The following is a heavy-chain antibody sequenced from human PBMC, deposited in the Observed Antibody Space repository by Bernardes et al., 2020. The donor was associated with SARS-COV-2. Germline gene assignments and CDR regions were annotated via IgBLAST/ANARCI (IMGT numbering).Heavy chain of an antibody. Sequence: GGSLRLSCATSGFTFNRAWMSWVRQAPGKGLEWVGRIKSKTDGGTIDYAAPVKGRFTISRDDSENTLYLQMNSLKTEDTAVYYCTADSRGSHSPFWDYWGQGTLVTVSS. J-gene: IGHJ4*02. V-gene: IGHV3-15*01. CDR2: IKSKTDGGTI. CDR1: GFTFNRAW. D-gene: IGHD1-26*01. CDR3: TADSRGSHSPFWDY.